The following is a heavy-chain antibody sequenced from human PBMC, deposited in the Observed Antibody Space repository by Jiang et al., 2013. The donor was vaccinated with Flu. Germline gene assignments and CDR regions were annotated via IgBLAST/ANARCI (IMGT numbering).Heavy chain of an antibody. D-gene: IGHD3-3*01. CDR3: ARDFGVGVIDY. CDR1: GYTFTSYS. J-gene: IGHJ4*02. V-gene: IGHV1-3*01. CDR2: ISAGNANT. Sequence: GAEVKKPGASVKISCKTSGYTFTSYSMHWVRQAPGQRLEWMGWISAGNANTKFSERFEGRVTITRDTSASAVYIELSSLRSEDTAIYYCARDFGVGVIDYWGQGTLVTVSS.